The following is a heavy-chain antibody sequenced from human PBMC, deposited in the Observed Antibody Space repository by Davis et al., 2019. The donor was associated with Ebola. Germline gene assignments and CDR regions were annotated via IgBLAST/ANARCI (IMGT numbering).Heavy chain of an antibody. CDR2: IGAAADT. V-gene: IGHV3-13*01. J-gene: IGHJ3*01. Sequence: PGKSLKISCAASGFSFSDYDMHWVRQVTGKGLEWVSAIGAAADTYYSGSVKGRFTISRENGKNSLYLQMNSLRAGDTAVYYCAREAITGTTWYAFDVWGQGTMVTVSS. CDR1: GFSFSDYD. D-gene: IGHD1-7*01. CDR3: AREAITGTTWYAFDV.